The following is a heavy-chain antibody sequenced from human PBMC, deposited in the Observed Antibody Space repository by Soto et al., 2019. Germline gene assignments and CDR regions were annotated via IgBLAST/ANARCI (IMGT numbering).Heavy chain of an antibody. J-gene: IGHJ3*02. D-gene: IGHD6-25*01. Sequence: GGSLRLSCAAPGFTFSSYSMNWVRQAPGKGLEWVSSISSSSSYIYYADSVKGRFTISRDNAKNSLYLQMNSLRAEDTAVYYCARVGPKQREALNDAFDIWGQGTMVTVSS. CDR2: ISSSSSYI. CDR3: ARVGPKQREALNDAFDI. V-gene: IGHV3-21*01. CDR1: GFTFSSYS.